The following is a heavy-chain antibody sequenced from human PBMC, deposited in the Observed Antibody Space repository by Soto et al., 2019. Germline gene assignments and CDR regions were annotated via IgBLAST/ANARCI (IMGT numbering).Heavy chain of an antibody. D-gene: IGHD3-22*01. CDR3: AKSLNYYDSSGYVF. V-gene: IGHV3-23*01. J-gene: IGHJ4*02. CDR2: ISGSGGST. CDR1: GFTFSSYA. Sequence: GGSLRLSCAASGFTFSSYAMSWVRQAPGKGLEWVSAISGSGGSTYYADSVKGRFTISRDNSKNTLYLQMNSLRAEDTAVYYCAKSLNYYDSSGYVFWGQGTLVTVSS.